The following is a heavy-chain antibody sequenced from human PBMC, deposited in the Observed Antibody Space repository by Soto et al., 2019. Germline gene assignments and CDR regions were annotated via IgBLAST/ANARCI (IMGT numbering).Heavy chain of an antibody. CDR1: GFTFSTCW. J-gene: IGHJ1*01. CDR3: ASHPPRRVEVPTVGH. CDR2: IREDGSQR. V-gene: IGHV3-7*01. Sequence: EVQLVESGGGLVQPGGSLRLSCAGSGFTFSTCWMSWVRQAPGKGLEWVANIREDGSQRFYADSVKGRFTISRDNANNALYLQMNYLRAEDTGVYYCASHPPRRVEVPTVGHWGQGTLVTVSS. D-gene: IGHD4-4*01.